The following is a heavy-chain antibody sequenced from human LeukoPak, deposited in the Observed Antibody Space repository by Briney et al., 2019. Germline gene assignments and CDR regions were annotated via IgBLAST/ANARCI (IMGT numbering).Heavy chain of an antibody. CDR2: ISDYNGNT. CDR3: ARGGRGYCSGGSCPVSWFDP. V-gene: IGHV1-18*01. D-gene: IGHD2-15*01. J-gene: IGHJ5*02. Sequence: ASVKVSCKASGYTFTWYGISWVRQAPGQGLEWMGWISDYNGNTNYAQKLQGRVTMTTDTSTSTAYMELRRLRSDDTAVYYCARGGRGYCSGGSCPVSWFDPWGQGTLVTVSS. CDR1: GYTFTWYG.